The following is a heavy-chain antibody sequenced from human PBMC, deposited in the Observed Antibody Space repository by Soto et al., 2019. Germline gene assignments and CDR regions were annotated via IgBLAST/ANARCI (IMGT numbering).Heavy chain of an antibody. CDR2: IIPIFGTA. CDR1: GVTFSKFI. J-gene: IGHJ6*02. CDR3: AKVRYSSPMGYYYGMDV. D-gene: IGHD6-19*01. Sequence: QVQLEQSGGEVKKPGSSVKVSCKASGVTFSKFIMTWVRQDPGLGLEWVGGIIPIFGTANYAQKFQGRVTITADESTSTSYLEVSNLRSEDTAVYYCAKVRYSSPMGYYYGMDVWGQGTAVTVSS. V-gene: IGHV1-69*01.